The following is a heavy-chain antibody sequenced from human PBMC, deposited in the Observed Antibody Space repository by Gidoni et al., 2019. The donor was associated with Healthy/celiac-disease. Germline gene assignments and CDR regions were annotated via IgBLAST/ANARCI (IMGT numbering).Heavy chain of an antibody. Sequence: QVQLVESGGGVVQPGSSLRLSCAASGFTFSSYAMHWVRQAPGKGLEWVAVISYDGSNKYYADSVKGRFTISRDNSKNTLYLQMNSLRAEDTAVYYCATETTVVAAFDYWGQGTLVTVSS. D-gene: IGHD4-17*01. CDR2: ISYDGSNK. CDR1: GFTFSSYA. J-gene: IGHJ4*02. CDR3: ATETTVVAAFDY. V-gene: IGHV3-30-3*01.